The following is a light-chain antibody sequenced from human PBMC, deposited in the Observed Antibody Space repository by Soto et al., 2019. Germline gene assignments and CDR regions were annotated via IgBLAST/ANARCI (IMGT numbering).Light chain of an antibody. CDR3: SSYAGRNNLV. J-gene: IGLJ3*02. Sequence: QSVLTQPPSASGSPGQSVTISCTGTSSDVGGYNYVSWYQQYPGKAPKVMIYEVSKWPSGVPDRFSGSKSGNTASLTVSGLQAEDEADYYCSSYAGRNNLVFGGGTKLTVL. CDR1: SSDVGGYNY. V-gene: IGLV2-8*01. CDR2: EVS.